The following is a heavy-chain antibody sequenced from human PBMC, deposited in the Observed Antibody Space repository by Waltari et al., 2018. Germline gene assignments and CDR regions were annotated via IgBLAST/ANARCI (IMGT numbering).Heavy chain of an antibody. J-gene: IGHJ6*02. CDR2: INPSGGST. D-gene: IGHD2-21*01. CDR1: EYTFTSSY. Sequence: QVQLVQSGAEVKKPGASVKISCKTSEYTFTSSYIHWVRQAPGQGLEWMGIINPSGGSTIYAQKCQGRVPMTRDTSTSTVYMELSSLRSDDTAVYYCALDTGALWMDVWGQGTTVTVSS. CDR3: ALDTGALWMDV. V-gene: IGHV1-46*01.